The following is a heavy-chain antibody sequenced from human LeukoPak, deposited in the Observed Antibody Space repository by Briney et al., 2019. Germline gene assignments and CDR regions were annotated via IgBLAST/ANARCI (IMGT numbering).Heavy chain of an antibody. Sequence: SETLSLTCTVSGGSISSSSYYWGWIRQPPGKGLEWIGSVYYSGSTYYNPSLKSRVTISVDTSKNQFSLKLSSVTAADTAVYYCARDPVAGSRKAFDIWGQGTMVTVSS. V-gene: IGHV4-39*07. D-gene: IGHD6-19*01. J-gene: IGHJ3*02. CDR3: ARDPVAGSRKAFDI. CDR1: GGSISSSSYY. CDR2: VYYSGST.